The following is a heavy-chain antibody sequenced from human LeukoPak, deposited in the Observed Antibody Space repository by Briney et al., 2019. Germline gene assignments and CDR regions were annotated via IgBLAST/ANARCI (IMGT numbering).Heavy chain of an antibody. D-gene: IGHD3-22*01. CDR1: GYTFTSYY. CDR2: INPSGGST. Sequence: ASVKVSCKASGYTFTSYYMHWVRQAPGKGLEWMGIINPSGGSTNYPQKFQGRVTITADKSTRTAYMERISLRSEDTVAYYCAHVDHYYDSSGPRVGFDYWGQGTLVTVSS. J-gene: IGHJ4*02. V-gene: IGHV1-46*01. CDR3: AHVDHYYDSSGPRVGFDY.